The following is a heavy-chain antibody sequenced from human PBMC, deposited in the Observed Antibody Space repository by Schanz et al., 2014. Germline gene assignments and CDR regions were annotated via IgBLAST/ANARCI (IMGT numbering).Heavy chain of an antibody. CDR3: ARDLPRTFLFDY. J-gene: IGHJ4*02. V-gene: IGHV3-74*01. CDR2: INGDGSRT. CDR1: GFTFSNYW. Sequence: EVQLVESGGGLVQPGGSLRLSCAASGFTFSNYWMHWVRQAPGKGLVWVSRINGDGSRTAYADSVKGRFTMSRDNSKNTLYLQMDSLRAEDTAVYYCARDLPRTFLFDYWGQGTLVTVSS.